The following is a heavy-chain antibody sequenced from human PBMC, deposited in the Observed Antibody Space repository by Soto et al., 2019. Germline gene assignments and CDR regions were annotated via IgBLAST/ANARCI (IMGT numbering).Heavy chain of an antibody. CDR1: GFTFSDYY. J-gene: IGHJ5*02. D-gene: IGHD6-19*01. CDR2: ISSSGSTI. V-gene: IGHV3-11*01. CDR3: ARDRLAVASNWFDP. Sequence: PGGSLRLSCAASGFTFSDYYMSWIRQAPGKGLEWVSYISSSGSTIYYADSVKGRFTISRDNAKNSLYLQMNSLRAEDTAVYYCARDRLAVASNWFDPWGQGTLVTVSS.